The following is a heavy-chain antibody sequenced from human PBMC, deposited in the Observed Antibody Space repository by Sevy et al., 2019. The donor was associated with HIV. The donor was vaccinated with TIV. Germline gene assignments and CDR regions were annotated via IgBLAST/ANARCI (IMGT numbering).Heavy chain of an antibody. CDR3: VGEGVGGYSYSLDC. CDR1: GFTFSVYW. Sequence: GGSLRLSCAASGFTFSVYWMSWVRQAPGKGLEWVATMKEDGSDKDYVDSVKGRLTISRDNAKNSLYLQMNSLRAEDTAVYYCVGEGVGGYSYSLDCWGQGTLVTVSS. CDR2: MKEDGSDK. D-gene: IGHD5-18*01. V-gene: IGHV3-7*01. J-gene: IGHJ4*02.